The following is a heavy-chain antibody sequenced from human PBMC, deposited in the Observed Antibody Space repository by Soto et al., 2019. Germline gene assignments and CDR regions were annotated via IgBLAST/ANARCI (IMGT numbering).Heavy chain of an antibody. J-gene: IGHJ4*02. D-gene: IGHD1-26*01. V-gene: IGHV3-33*01. CDR3: ARDRYSGSLPLDY. Sequence: GGSLRLSCAASGFTFSSYGMHWVRQAPGKGLEWVAVIWYDGSNKYYADSVKGRFTISRDNSKNTLSLQMNSLRAEDTAVYYCARDRYSGSLPLDYWGQGALVTVSS. CDR2: IWYDGSNK. CDR1: GFTFSSYG.